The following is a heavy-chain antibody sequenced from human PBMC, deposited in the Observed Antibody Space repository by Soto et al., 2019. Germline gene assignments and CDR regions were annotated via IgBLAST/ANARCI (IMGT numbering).Heavy chain of an antibody. V-gene: IGHV4-39*01. CDR3: ARHPLTYSSWYSQWYFDL. CDR1: GGSISSSSYY. CDR2: IYYSGST. D-gene: IGHD6-13*01. Sequence: QLQLQESGPGLVKPSETLSLTCTVSGGSISSSSYYWGWIRQPPGKGLEWIGSIYYSGSTYYNPSLKSRVTISVDTSKNQFSLKLSSVTAADTAVYYCARHPLTYSSWYSQWYFDLWGRGTLVTVSS. J-gene: IGHJ2*01.